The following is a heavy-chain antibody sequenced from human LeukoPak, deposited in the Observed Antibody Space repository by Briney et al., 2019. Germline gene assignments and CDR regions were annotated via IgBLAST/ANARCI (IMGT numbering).Heavy chain of an antibody. J-gene: IGHJ3*02. Sequence: GASVKVSCKASGYTFTSYGISWVRQAPGQGLEWMGWISAYNGNTNYAQKLQGRVTMTTDTSTSTAYMELRSLRSDDTAAYYCARAIVGATIDAFDIWGQGTMVTVSS. D-gene: IGHD1-26*01. CDR2: ISAYNGNT. V-gene: IGHV1-18*01. CDR3: ARAIVGATIDAFDI. CDR1: GYTFTSYG.